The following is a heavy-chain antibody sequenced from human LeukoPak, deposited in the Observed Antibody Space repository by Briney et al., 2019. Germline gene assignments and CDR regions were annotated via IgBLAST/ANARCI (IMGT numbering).Heavy chain of an antibody. CDR1: GFTFDDYA. J-gene: IGHJ6*03. CDR2: INWKSDNI. D-gene: IGHD1-26*01. Sequence: GGSLRLSCSASGFTFDDYAMHWVRQAPGKGLEWVSGINWKSDNIGYANSVKGRFTISRDNAKNSLYLQMHSLRSEDTAVYYCARGVGATISYYHYYIDVWGKGTTVTVSS. V-gene: IGHV3-9*01. CDR3: ARGVGATISYYHYYIDV.